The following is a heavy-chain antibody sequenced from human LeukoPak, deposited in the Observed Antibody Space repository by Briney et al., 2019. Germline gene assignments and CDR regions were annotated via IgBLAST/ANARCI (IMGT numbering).Heavy chain of an antibody. Sequence: ASVKVSCKASGGTLSSYAISWVRQAPGQGLEWMGGIIPIFGTANYAQKFQGRVTITTDESTSTAYMELSSLRSEDTAVYYCARGGYSYGSGYFDYWGQGTLVTVSS. CDR3: ARGGYSYGSGYFDY. D-gene: IGHD5-18*01. V-gene: IGHV1-69*05. CDR1: GGTLSSYA. J-gene: IGHJ4*02. CDR2: IIPIFGTA.